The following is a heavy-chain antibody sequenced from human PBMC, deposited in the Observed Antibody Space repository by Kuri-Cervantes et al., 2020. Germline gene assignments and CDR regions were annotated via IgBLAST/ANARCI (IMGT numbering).Heavy chain of an antibody. CDR1: GGSMSSYY. Sequence: SESRSLTCTVAGGSMSSYYWGWIRQPQGKGLEWIGYIFYRGSTNYNPSLKGRVTISVDTSKNQISLKRSSVTAADTAVYYCGRGLGYYESSANVYYYYYMDVWGKGTTVTVSS. J-gene: IGHJ6*03. V-gene: IGHV4-59*01. CDR2: IFYRGST. CDR3: GRGLGYYESSANVYYYYYMDV. D-gene: IGHD3-22*01.